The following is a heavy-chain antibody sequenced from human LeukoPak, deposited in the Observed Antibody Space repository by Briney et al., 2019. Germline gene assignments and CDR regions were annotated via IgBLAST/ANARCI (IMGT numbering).Heavy chain of an antibody. CDR3: ARVRGYSYGYRLYFDL. CDR2: IYTSGST. D-gene: IGHD5-18*01. CDR1: GGSISSGSYY. Sequence: PSQTLSLTCTGPGGSISSGSYYWSWIRQPAGKGLEWIGRIYTSGSTNYNPSLKSRVTISVDTSKNQFSLKLSSVTAADTAVYYCARVRGYSYGYRLYFDLWGRGTLVTVSS. V-gene: IGHV4-61*02. J-gene: IGHJ2*01.